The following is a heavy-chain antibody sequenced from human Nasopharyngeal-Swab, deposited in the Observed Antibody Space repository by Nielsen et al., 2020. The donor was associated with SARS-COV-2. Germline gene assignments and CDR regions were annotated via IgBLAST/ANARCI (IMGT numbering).Heavy chain of an antibody. CDR2: ISYDGSNK. D-gene: IGHD2-21*02. Sequence: GESLKISCAASGFTFSSYAMHWVRQAPGKGLEWVAVISYDGSNKYYADSVKGRFTISRDNSKNTLYLQMNSLRAEDTAVYYCARAYCGGDCFPFLDYWGQGTLVTVSS. CDR3: ARAYCGGDCFPFLDY. V-gene: IGHV3-30*04. CDR1: GFTFSSYA. J-gene: IGHJ4*02.